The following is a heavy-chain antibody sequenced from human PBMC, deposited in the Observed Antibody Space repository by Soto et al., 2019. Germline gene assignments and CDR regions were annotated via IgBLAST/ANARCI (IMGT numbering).Heavy chain of an antibody. CDR1: GYTLTELS. D-gene: IGHD6-13*01. Sequence: ASVKVSCKVSGYTLTELSMHWVRQAPGKGLEWMGGFDPEDGETIYAQKFQGRVTMTEDTSTDTAYMELSSLRSEDTAVCYCATNIAAAGVYYYGMDVWGQGTTVTVSS. CDR2: FDPEDGET. J-gene: IGHJ6*02. V-gene: IGHV1-24*01. CDR3: ATNIAAAGVYYYGMDV.